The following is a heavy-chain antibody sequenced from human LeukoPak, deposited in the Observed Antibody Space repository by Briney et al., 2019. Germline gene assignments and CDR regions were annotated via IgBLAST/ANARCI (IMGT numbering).Heavy chain of an antibody. Sequence: GASVKVSCKASGYTFTSYGISWVRQAPGQGLEWMGWISAYNGNTNYAQKLQGRVTMTTDTSTSTAYMELRSLRSDDTAVYYCARGEMATIPLGYYYYGMDVWGQGTTVTVSS. CDR3: ARGEMATIPLGYYYYGMDV. D-gene: IGHD5-24*01. CDR1: GYTFTSYG. CDR2: ISAYNGNT. J-gene: IGHJ6*02. V-gene: IGHV1-18*01.